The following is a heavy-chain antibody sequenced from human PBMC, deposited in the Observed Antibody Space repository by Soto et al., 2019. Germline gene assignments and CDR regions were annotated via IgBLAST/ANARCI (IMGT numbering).Heavy chain of an antibody. D-gene: IGHD3-22*01. J-gene: IGHJ6*02. CDR3: ARRVRAYGMDV. CDR1: GGSISSSSYY. Sequence: SETLSLTCTVSGGSISSSSYYWGWIRQPPGKGLEWIGSIYYSGSTYYNPSLKSRVTISVDTSKNQFSLKLSSVTAADTAVYYCARRVRAYGMDVWGQGTTVTVSS. V-gene: IGHV4-39*01. CDR2: IYYSGST.